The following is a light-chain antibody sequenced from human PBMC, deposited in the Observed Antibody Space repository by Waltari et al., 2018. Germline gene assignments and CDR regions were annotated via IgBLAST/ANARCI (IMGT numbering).Light chain of an antibody. J-gene: IGLJ2*01. CDR2: AVS. V-gene: IGLV2-8*01. Sequence: QSALTQPPSASGPPGQSVTISCTGTNSDVGGYDFVSWYQQHPGKAPKLMIYAVSKRPSGVPVRFSGSKSGTTASLTVSGLQADDDADYYCCSYAGGNNLLFGGGTKLTVL. CDR1: NSDVGGYDF. CDR3: CSYAGGNNLL.